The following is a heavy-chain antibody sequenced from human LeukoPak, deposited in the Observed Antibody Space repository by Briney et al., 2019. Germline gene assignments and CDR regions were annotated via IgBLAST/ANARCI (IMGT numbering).Heavy chain of an antibody. V-gene: IGHV1-69*05. Sequence: GASVKVSCKASGGTFSSYAISWARQAPGQGLEWMGRIIPIFGTANYAQKFQGRVTITTDESTSTAYMELSSLRSEDTAVYYCAREIGGPYQLLSLDYWGQGTLVTVSS. J-gene: IGHJ4*02. CDR2: IIPIFGTA. CDR1: GGTFSSYA. CDR3: AREIGGPYQLLSLDY. D-gene: IGHD2-2*01.